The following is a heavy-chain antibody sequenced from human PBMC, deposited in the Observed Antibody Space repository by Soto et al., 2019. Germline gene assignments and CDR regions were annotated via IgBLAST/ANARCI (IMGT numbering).Heavy chain of an antibody. CDR2: IYYSGST. D-gene: IGHD2-15*01. CDR3: ARQDRPDRGFYYYAMDV. Sequence: QLQLQESGPGLVKPSETLSLTCTGSGGSIRSSSYYWAWIRQPPGKGLEWIGSIYYSGSTYNNPSLKSRVTISVDTSKNQFSLKVSSVTAADTAVYYCARQDRPDRGFYYYAMDVWGQGTTVSVSS. V-gene: IGHV4-39*01. CDR1: GGSIRSSSYY. J-gene: IGHJ6*02.